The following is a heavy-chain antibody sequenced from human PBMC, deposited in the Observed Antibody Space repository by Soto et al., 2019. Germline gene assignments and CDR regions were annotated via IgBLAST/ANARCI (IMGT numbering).Heavy chain of an antibody. CDR2: ISSSSSYI. Sequence: GGSLRLSCAASGLTVSSNYMNWVRQAPGKGLEWVSSISSSSSYIYYADSVKGRFTISRDDAKNSLSLQMNSLRAEDTAVYYCAKDVERCSSDCPGYFDYWGQGTPVTVSS. V-gene: IGHV3-21*01. D-gene: IGHD2-21*01. CDR1: GLTVSSNY. J-gene: IGHJ4*03. CDR3: AKDVERCSSDCPGYFDY.